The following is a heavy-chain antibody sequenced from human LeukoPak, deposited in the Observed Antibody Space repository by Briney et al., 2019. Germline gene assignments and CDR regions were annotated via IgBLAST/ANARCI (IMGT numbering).Heavy chain of an antibody. Sequence: SQTLSLTCTVYGASLGSDGYLWSWLREHPGRGLEWIGHIRYSRSIHYRPSLKSRVIISLDTSKNHFSLKVNSMTAADTAVYYCASVYHGSGTYYNLKFDSWGQGTQVIVSS. CDR3: ASVYHGSGTYYNLKFDS. CDR1: GASLGSDGYL. V-gene: IGHV4-31*03. J-gene: IGHJ4*02. D-gene: IGHD3-10*01. CDR2: IRYSRSI.